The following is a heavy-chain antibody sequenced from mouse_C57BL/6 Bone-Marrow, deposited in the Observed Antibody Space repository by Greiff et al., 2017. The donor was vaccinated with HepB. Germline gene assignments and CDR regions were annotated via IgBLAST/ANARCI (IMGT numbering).Heavy chain of an antibody. Sequence: QVQLQQSGAELAKPGASVKLSCKASGYTFTSYWMHWVKQRPGQGLEWIGYINPSSGYTKYNQKFKDKATLNADKSSSTAYMQLSSLTYEDSAVYYCARGAFTTVVAPYAMDYWGQGTSVTVSS. CDR3: ARGAFTTVVAPYAMDY. D-gene: IGHD1-1*01. CDR1: GYTFTSYW. V-gene: IGHV1-7*01. CDR2: INPSSGYT. J-gene: IGHJ4*01.